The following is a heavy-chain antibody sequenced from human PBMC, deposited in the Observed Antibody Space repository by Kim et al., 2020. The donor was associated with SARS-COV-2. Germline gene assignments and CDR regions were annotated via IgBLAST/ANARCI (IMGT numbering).Heavy chain of an antibody. CDR2: IYYSGST. J-gene: IGHJ6*02. CDR1: GGSISSYY. CDR3: ARGIGTTVTTKYYYYGMDV. Sequence: SETLSHTCTVSGGSISSYYWSWIRQPPGKGLEWIGYIYYSGSTNYNPSLKSRVTISVDTSKDQFSLKLSSVTAADTAVYYCARGIGTTVTTKYYYYGMDVWGQGTTVTVSS. V-gene: IGHV4-59*08. D-gene: IGHD4-17*01.